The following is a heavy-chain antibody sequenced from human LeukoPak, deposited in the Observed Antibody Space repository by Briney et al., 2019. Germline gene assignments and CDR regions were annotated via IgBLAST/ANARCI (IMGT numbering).Heavy chain of an antibody. D-gene: IGHD3-16*01. J-gene: IGHJ3*02. CDR2: TIGSGGST. CDR1: GFTFSSYA. Sequence: GGSLRLSCAASGFTFSSYAMSWVRQAPGKGLEWVSATIGSGGSTYYADSVKGRFTISRDNSKNTLYLQMNSLRAEDTAVYYCAKTFYDYVWKGSNDAFDIWGQGTMVTVSS. V-gene: IGHV3-23*01. CDR3: AKTFYDYVWKGSNDAFDI.